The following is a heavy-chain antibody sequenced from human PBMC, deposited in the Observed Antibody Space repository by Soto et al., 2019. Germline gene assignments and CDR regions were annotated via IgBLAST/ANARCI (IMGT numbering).Heavy chain of an antibody. CDR2: FDPEDGET. D-gene: IGHD4-17*01. Sequence: ASVKVSCKVSGYTLTELSMHWVRQAPGKGLEWMGGFDPEDGETIYAQKFQGRVTMTEDTSTDTAYMELSSLRSEDTAVYYCATGAVTTYYYYYVMDVSGQGTTVTVSS. CDR1: GYTLTELS. CDR3: ATGAVTTYYYYYVMDV. J-gene: IGHJ6*02. V-gene: IGHV1-24*01.